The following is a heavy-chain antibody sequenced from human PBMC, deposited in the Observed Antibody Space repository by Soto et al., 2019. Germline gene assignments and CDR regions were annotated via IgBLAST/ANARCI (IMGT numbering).Heavy chain of an antibody. Sequence: VASLKVSCKASHYSFARYGISWVRQAPGQGLEWMGWISTYNSNTKYAQKFQGRVTMTTDTPTSTAYMNLRSLTSDDTAVYYCAREGYCSSGSCALYSHDFFGMDVWGQGTTVTVSS. V-gene: IGHV1-18*01. D-gene: IGHD2-15*01. J-gene: IGHJ6*02. CDR1: HYSFARYG. CDR3: AREGYCSSGSCALYSHDFFGMDV. CDR2: ISTYNSNT.